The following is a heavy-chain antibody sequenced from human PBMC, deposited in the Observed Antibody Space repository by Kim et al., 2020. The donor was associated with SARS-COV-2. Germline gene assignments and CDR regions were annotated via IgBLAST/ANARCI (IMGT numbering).Heavy chain of an antibody. Sequence: SETLSLTCSVSGGSISSDFWGTWVRQPPGKALEWIGEVSHSGTTNYNPSLKNRVTMSIDRSKMQFSLNLISVTAADTALYFCARAKQGDFGDPAFLFWGRGRLVNVSS. CDR2: VSHSGTT. V-gene: IGHV4-4*02. J-gene: IGHJ2*01. D-gene: IGHD4-17*01. CDR1: GGSISSDFW. CDR3: ARAKQGDFGDPAFLF.